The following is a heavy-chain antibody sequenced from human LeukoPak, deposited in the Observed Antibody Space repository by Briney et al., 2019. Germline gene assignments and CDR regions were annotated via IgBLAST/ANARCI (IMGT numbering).Heavy chain of an antibody. D-gene: IGHD2-15*01. V-gene: IGHV4-30-2*01. CDR3: ARVLVPGDAFDI. CDR1: GGSISSGGYS. CDR2: IYHSGST. Sequence: PSETLSLTCAVSGGSISSGGYSWGWIRQPPGKGLEWIGYIYHSGSTYYNPSLKSRVTISVDRSKNQFSLKLSSVTAADTAVYYCARVLVPGDAFDIWGQGTMVTVSS. J-gene: IGHJ3*02.